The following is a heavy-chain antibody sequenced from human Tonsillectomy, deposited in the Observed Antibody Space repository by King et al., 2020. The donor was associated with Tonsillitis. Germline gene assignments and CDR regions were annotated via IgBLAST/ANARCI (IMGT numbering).Heavy chain of an antibody. V-gene: IGHV4-59*01. CDR2: IYYNGRT. D-gene: IGHD6-25*01. CDR1: DDSITNYY. CDR3: ARDRGESAAHYFAY. J-gene: IGHJ4*02. Sequence: QLQESGPGLVKPSETLSLTCTVSDDSITNYYWNWIRQPPGKGLEWIGHIYYNGRTNYNPSLKSRVTISVDKSKNQFSLNLSSVTGADTAVYYCARDRGESAAHYFAYWGQGTLVTVSS.